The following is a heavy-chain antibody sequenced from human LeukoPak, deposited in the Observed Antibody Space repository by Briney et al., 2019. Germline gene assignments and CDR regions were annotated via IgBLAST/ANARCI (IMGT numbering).Heavy chain of an antibody. CDR3: ARAAYGSGSYPYYFDY. J-gene: IGHJ4*02. CDR1: GYSISSGYY. Sequence: SETLSLTCTVSGYSISSGYYWGWIRQPPGKGLEWIGSIYHSGSTYYNPSLKSRVTISVDTSKNQFSLKLSSVTAADAAVYYCARAAYGSGSYPYYFDYWGQGTLVTVSS. D-gene: IGHD3-10*01. CDR2: IYHSGST. V-gene: IGHV4-38-2*02.